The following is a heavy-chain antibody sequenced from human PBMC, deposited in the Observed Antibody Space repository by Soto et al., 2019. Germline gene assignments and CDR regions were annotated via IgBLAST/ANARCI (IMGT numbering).Heavy chain of an antibody. J-gene: IGHJ5*02. V-gene: IGHV3-33*01. CDR1: GFTFRSYG. D-gene: IGHD4-4*01. CDR3: ARDYSKFDGGGWFGP. CDR2: IWYDGSNK. Sequence: QVQLVESGGGVVQPGRSLRLSCAASGFTFRSYGMHWVRQAPGKGLEWVAVIWYDGSNKYYADSVKGRLTISRDNSKNRMYLEMSSLRAEDTAVYYCARDYSKFDGGGWFGPWGQGALVIVSS.